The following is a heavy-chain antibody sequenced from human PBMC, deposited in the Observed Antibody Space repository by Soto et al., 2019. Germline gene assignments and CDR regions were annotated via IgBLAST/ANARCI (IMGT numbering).Heavy chain of an antibody. CDR2: LSSSGSTR. J-gene: IGHJ4*02. CDR1: GFTFSNYY. CDR3: ARAATIVAHIDY. V-gene: IGHV3-11*01. Sequence: PGGSLRLSCAASGFTFSNYYMSWIRQAPGKGLEWVSYLSSSGSTRYYADSVKGRFTISRDNVNNSLYLQMTSLRAGDTAVYYCARAATIVAHIDYWGQGALVAVSS. D-gene: IGHD5-12*01.